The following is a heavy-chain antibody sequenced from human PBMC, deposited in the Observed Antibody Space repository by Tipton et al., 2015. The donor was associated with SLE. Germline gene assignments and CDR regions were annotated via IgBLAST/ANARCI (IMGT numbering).Heavy chain of an antibody. D-gene: IGHD6-13*01. CDR3: ARGGTPAAGYKWFDP. V-gene: IGHV4-59*01. CDR1: GVSISDYS. J-gene: IGHJ5*02. CDR2: FDGGGRS. Sequence: TLSLTCSVSGVSISDYSWSWIRQPPGKPLDWIGYFDGGGRSVKYNPSLKSRVTISLDTSKNHFSLKLSSVTAADTAVYYCARGGTPAAGYKWFDPWGQGTLVTVPS.